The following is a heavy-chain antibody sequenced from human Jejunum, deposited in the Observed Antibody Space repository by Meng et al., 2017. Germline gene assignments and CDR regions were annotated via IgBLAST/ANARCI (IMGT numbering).Heavy chain of an antibody. CDR3: ARDMPYSSGSFDF. CDR1: GFSFISYA. D-gene: IGHD3-10*01. J-gene: IGHJ4*02. V-gene: IGHV1-3*01. Sequence: HVQFVESGAEVKKPGASVKVSCRASGFSFISYAIYWVRQAPGQSLEWMGWITAGNGNTKYSQKFQGRVTITRDTSASTAYMELSSLRFEDTAVYYCARDMPYSSGSFDFWGQGTLVTVSS. CDR2: ITAGNGNT.